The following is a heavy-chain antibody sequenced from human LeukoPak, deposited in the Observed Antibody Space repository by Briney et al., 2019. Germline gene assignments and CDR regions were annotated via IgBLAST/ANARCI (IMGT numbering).Heavy chain of an antibody. Sequence: ASVKVSCKASGYTFTGNYMHWVRQAPGQGLEYMGWINPNSGGTKFAQNFQGRVTMTRDTSVTTACMELSRLTSDDTAVYFCARGMGSSWFDYWGQGTLVTVSS. CDR3: ARGMGSSWFDY. CDR2: INPNSGGT. CDR1: GYTFTGNY. V-gene: IGHV1-2*02. J-gene: IGHJ5*01. D-gene: IGHD6-13*01.